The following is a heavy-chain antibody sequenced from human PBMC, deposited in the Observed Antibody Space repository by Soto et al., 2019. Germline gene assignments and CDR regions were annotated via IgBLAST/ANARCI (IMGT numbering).Heavy chain of an antibody. Sequence: EVQLVESGGGLVKPGGSLRISCAASGFTFSSYSMNWVRQAPGKGLEWVSSISSSSSYIYYADSVKGRFTISRDNAKNSLYLQMNSLRAEDTAVYYCARDKRSSGWYEDYWGQGTLVTVSS. CDR2: ISSSSSYI. CDR3: ARDKRSSGWYEDY. J-gene: IGHJ4*02. V-gene: IGHV3-21*01. CDR1: GFTFSSYS. D-gene: IGHD6-19*01.